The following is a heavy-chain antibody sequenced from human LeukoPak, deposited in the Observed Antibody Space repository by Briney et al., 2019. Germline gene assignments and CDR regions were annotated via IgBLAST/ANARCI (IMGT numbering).Heavy chain of an antibody. CDR1: GFTFSSYV. CDR2: ISYDGSNK. CDR3: ARAQGYSSGWDFQH. J-gene: IGHJ1*01. Sequence: GGSLRLSCPASGFTFSSYVMHWVRQAPGKGLEWVAVISYDGSNKYYADSVKGRSTISRDNSKNTLYLQMNSLRVEDTAVYYCARAQGYSSGWDFQHWGQGTLVTVSS. V-gene: IGHV3-30-3*01. D-gene: IGHD6-19*01.